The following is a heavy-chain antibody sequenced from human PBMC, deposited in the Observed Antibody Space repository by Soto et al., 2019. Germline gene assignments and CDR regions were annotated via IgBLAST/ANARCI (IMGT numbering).Heavy chain of an antibody. CDR2: ISGSGGST. D-gene: IGHD6-19*01. CDR3: AFHFPPRSSGRKMDV. CDR1: GFTFSSYA. Sequence: GGSLRLSCAASGFTFSSYAMSWVRRAPGRGLEWVSAISGSGGSTYYADSVKGRFTISRDNSKNTLYLQMNSLRAEDTAVYYYAFHFPPRSSGRKMDVWGKGTTVTVSS. J-gene: IGHJ6*04. V-gene: IGHV3-23*01.